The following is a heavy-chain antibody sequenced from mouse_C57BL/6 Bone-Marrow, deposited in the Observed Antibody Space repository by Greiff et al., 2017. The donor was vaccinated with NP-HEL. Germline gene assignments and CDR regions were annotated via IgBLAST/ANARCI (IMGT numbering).Heavy chain of an antibody. V-gene: IGHV1-54*01. Sequence: VMLVESGAELVRPGTSVKVSCKASGYAFTNYLIEWVKQRPGQGLEWIGVINPGSGGTNYNEKFKGKATLTADKSSSTAYMQLSSLTSEDSAVYFCARGTTVVAHWYFDVWGTGTTVTVSS. CDR3: ARGTTVVAHWYFDV. D-gene: IGHD1-1*01. J-gene: IGHJ1*03. CDR2: INPGSGGT. CDR1: GYAFTNYL.